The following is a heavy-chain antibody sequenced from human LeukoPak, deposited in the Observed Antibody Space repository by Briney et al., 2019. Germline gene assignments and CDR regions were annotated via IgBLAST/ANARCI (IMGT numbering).Heavy chain of an antibody. CDR3: AASSGWYDGYYFDY. CDR2: IYHSGST. Sequence: PSETLSLTCAVSGGSISSSNWWSWVCQPPGKGLEWIGEIYHSGSTNYNPSLKSRVTISVDKSKNQFSLKLSSVTAADTAVYYCAASSGWYDGYYFDYWGQGTLVTVSS. D-gene: IGHD6-19*01. CDR1: GGSISSSNW. V-gene: IGHV4-4*02. J-gene: IGHJ4*02.